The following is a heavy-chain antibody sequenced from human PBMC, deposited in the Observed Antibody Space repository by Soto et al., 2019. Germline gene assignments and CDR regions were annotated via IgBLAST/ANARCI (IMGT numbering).Heavy chain of an antibody. D-gene: IGHD3-3*01. CDR3: TTPLTYYDFWSGYEPFDY. J-gene: IGHJ4*02. Sequence: GGSLRLSCAASGFTFSNAWMSWVRQAPGKGLEWVGRIKSKTDGGTTDYAAPVKGRFTISRDDSKNTLYLQMNSLKTEDTAVYYCTTPLTYYDFWSGYEPFDYWGQGTLVTVSS. CDR2: IKSKTDGGTT. CDR1: GFTFSNAW. V-gene: IGHV3-15*01.